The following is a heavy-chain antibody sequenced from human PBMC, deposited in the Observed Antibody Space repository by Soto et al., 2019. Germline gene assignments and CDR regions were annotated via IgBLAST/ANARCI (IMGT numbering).Heavy chain of an antibody. V-gene: IGHV1-69*01. CDR3: AKEVTVASNSFDF. CDR1: GGTFNNYA. J-gene: IGHJ4*02. D-gene: IGHD6-19*01. CDR2: IIPIFNSA. Sequence: QVQLVQSGAEVKRPGSSVKVSCKASGGTFNNYALSWVRQAPGQGLEWVGGIIPIFNSANYAQKFQGRVTITADDSTSTAYMELRTLRPDDTAVYYCAKEVTVASNSFDFWGQGTLVTVSS.